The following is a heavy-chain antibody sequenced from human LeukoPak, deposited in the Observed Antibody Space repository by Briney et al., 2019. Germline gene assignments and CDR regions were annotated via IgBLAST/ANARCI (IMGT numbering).Heavy chain of an antibody. V-gene: IGHV1-18*01. CDR1: GYTFTSYG. CDR3: AGDPSSYDSSSYYYYYGMDV. D-gene: IGHD3-22*01. Sequence: GASVKVSCKASGYTFTSYGISWVRQAPGQGLEWMGWISAYNGNTNYAQKLQGRVTMTTDTSTSTAYMELRSLRSDDTAVYYCAGDPSSYDSSSYYYYYGMDVWGQGTTVTVSS. CDR2: ISAYNGNT. J-gene: IGHJ6*02.